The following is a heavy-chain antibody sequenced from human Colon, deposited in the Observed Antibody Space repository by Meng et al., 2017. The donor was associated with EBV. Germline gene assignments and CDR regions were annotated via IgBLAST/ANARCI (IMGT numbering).Heavy chain of an antibody. CDR3: ARGGYYSFDY. Sequence: VQLPEPGPGLVKPSETLSLPCAVSGGSISSVYWWTWVRQSPGKGLEWIGEIYHSGSTNYNPSLKSRVTISVDKSKNQFSLKLTSVTAADTAVYYCARGGYYSFDYWGQRTLVTVSS. CDR2: IYHSGST. CDR1: GGSISSVYW. J-gene: IGHJ4*02. D-gene: IGHD5-18*01. V-gene: IGHV4-4*02.